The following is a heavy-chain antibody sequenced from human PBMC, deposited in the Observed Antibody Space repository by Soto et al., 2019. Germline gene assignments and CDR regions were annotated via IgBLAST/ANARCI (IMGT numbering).Heavy chain of an antibody. Sequence: EVQLLESGGGLVQPGGSLRLSCAASGFTFSSYAMNWVRQAPGKGLEWVSVISGSDGNTYYADSVKGRFTISRDNSKNTLYLQMNSLRAEDTAVYYCAKEGAYRAAAGYGMDVWGQGTTVTVSS. J-gene: IGHJ6*02. CDR3: AKEGAYRAAAGYGMDV. CDR2: ISGSDGNT. D-gene: IGHD6-13*01. CDR1: GFTFSSYA. V-gene: IGHV3-23*01.